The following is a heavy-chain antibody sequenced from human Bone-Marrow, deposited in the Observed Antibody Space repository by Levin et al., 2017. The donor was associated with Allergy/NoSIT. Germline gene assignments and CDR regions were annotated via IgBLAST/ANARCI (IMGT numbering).Heavy chain of an antibody. D-gene: IGHD5-24*01. CDR1: GFLFRTYS. CDR2: ITYDGKVQ. J-gene: IGHJ4*02. CDR3: AKGWLQFEYFDY. Sequence: PGGSLRLSCAASGFLFRTYSMHWVRQAPGKGLEWLAVITYDGKVQHYSDSVQGRFTISKDNSKNLLYLQIDSLRVEDTAIYYCAKGWLQFEYFDYWGQGTLVTVSS. V-gene: IGHV3-30*04.